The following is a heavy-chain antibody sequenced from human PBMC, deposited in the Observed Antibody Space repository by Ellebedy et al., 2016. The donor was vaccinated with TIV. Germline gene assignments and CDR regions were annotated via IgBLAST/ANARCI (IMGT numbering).Heavy chain of an antibody. CDR2: ISSDGRRK. J-gene: IGHJ2*01. CDR1: GLIFSTYG. D-gene: IGHD4-17*01. Sequence: GGSLRLXCAASGLIFSTYGMHWVRQAPGKGLEWVAVISSDGRRKYYADSVKGRFTISSDNSKNTLFLQMNSLRAEDTAVYYCARANDYGDYIDWYFDLWGRGTLVIVSS. CDR3: ARANDYGDYIDWYFDL. V-gene: IGHV3-30*04.